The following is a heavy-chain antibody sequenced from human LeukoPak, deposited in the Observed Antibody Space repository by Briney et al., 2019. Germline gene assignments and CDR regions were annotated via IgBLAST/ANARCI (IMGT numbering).Heavy chain of an antibody. V-gene: IGHV3-30*18. CDR2: ISHDGSNK. CDR1: GFPFSDYG. D-gene: IGHD3-9*01. CDR3: AKGRWGLTINNFDI. Sequence: RTSLRLSCAASGFPFSDYGMYWVRQAPGKGLEWLAVISHDGSNKYYADSVKGRFTISRDSSKNTLYLQMNSLRGEDTAVYYCAKGRWGLTINNFDIWGQGTMVTVSS. J-gene: IGHJ3*02.